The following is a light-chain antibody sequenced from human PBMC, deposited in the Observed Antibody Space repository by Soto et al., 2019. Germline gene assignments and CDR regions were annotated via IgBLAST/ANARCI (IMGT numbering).Light chain of an antibody. CDR1: QSVSSY. CDR3: QQRSNWLIT. J-gene: IGKJ5*01. Sequence: VLTQSPATLSVSPGEGATLSCRASQSVSSYLAWYQQKTGQAPRILIYDESNRATGIPDRLSGSGSGTDLNLTISRLEPEDFAVYYCQQRSNWLITCGQGTRLEIK. CDR2: DES. V-gene: IGKV3-11*01.